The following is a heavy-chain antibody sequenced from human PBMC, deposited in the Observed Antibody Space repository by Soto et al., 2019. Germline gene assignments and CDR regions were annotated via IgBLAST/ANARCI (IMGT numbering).Heavy chain of an antibody. CDR3: ARATRYFGSFDS. CDR1: GFSVTSHY. CDR2: LYTGGST. J-gene: IGHJ4*02. D-gene: IGHD2-2*01. Sequence: EVQLVESGGGLIQPGGSLRLSCVASGFSVTSHYMTWVRQAPGKGLEWVSILYTGGSTYYSDSVKGRSTISRDTSKNTVFLQLNSLRAEDTAIYYCARATRYFGSFDSWGQGTLVSVAS. V-gene: IGHV3-53*01.